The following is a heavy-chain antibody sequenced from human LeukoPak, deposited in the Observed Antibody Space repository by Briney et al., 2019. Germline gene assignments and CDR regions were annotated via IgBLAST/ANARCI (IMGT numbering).Heavy chain of an antibody. D-gene: IGHD6-25*01. J-gene: IGHJ3*02. V-gene: IGHV3-13*04. CDR2: ICKTSDT. Sequence: PGGSLRLSCAASGFIFSAYDMHWVRQGTGKGLEWVSSICKTSDTYYPDSVKGRFIISRENAKNPLYLQMSSLRAGDTAVYYCIRGHSSGYDAFDIWGQGTTVIVSS. CDR1: GFIFSAYD. CDR3: IRGHSSGYDAFDI.